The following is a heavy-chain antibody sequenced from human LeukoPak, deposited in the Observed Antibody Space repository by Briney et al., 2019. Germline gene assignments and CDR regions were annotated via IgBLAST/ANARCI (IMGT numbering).Heavy chain of an antibody. Sequence: SETLSLTCTVSGVSISSYYWSWIRQPPGKGLEWIGYIYYSGSTNYNPSLKSRVTISVDASKNQFSLKLSSVTAADTAVYYCARDYGDYGGLYNWFDPWGQGTLVTVSS. CDR3: ARDYGDYGGLYNWFDP. CDR1: GVSISSYY. J-gene: IGHJ5*02. V-gene: IGHV4-59*01. D-gene: IGHD4-17*01. CDR2: IYYSGST.